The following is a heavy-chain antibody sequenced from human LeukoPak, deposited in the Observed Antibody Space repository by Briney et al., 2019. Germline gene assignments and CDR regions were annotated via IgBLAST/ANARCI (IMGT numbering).Heavy chain of an antibody. CDR2: IRSSSSYI. Sequence: GGSLRLSCAASGFTVDDYAMHWVRQAPGKGLEWVSFIRSSSSYIYYADSVKGRFTISRDNAKNSLYLQMNSLRAEDTAVYYCARPGIAVAGEFFDYWGQGTLVTVSS. V-gene: IGHV3-21*01. D-gene: IGHD6-19*01. CDR3: ARPGIAVAGEFFDY. J-gene: IGHJ4*02. CDR1: GFTVDDYA.